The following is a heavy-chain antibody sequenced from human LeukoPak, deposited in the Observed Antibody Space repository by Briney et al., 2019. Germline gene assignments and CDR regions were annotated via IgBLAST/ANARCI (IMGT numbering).Heavy chain of an antibody. J-gene: IGHJ4*02. Sequence: GGSLRLSCAASGFTFSSYSMNWVRQAPGKGLEWVSYISSSSSTIYYADSVKGRFTISRDNAKNSLYLQMNSLRAEDTAVYYCAKSPIDVAGLFDYWGQGTLVTVSS. CDR1: GFTFSSYS. V-gene: IGHV3-48*01. D-gene: IGHD3-10*01. CDR3: AKSPIDVAGLFDY. CDR2: ISSSSSTI.